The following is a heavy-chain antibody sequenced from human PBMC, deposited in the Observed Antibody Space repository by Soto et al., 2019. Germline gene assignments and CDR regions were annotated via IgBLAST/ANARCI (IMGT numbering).Heavy chain of an antibody. Sequence: PSETLSLTCTVSGVSIDNFFWSWIRQIPGKGLEWIGYVSQGGTTAYMSEGETTSYNPSLESRATISLDLPKNQFSLKLTSVTAADTAVYYCARDRMFDYWGQGTLVTVSS. J-gene: IGHJ4*02. V-gene: IGHV4-59*01. CDR1: GVSIDNFF. CDR3: ARDRMFDY. CDR2: VSQGGTT.